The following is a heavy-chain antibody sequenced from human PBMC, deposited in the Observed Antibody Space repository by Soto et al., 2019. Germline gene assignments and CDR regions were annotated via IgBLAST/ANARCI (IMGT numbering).Heavy chain of an antibody. V-gene: IGHV4-30-4*01. CDR1: GGSISSGDYY. CDR2: IYYSGST. D-gene: IGHD6-6*01. J-gene: IGHJ6*02. CDR3: ARVQLVRSPAYYYYYGMDV. Sequence: QVQLQESGPGLVKPSQTLSLTCTVSGGSISSGDYYWSWIRQPPGKGLEWIGYIYYSGSTYYNPSPKERVTLSVSPAQNPFSLKPGSGAAADTAGDYWARVQLVRSPAYYYYYGMDVWGQGTTVTVSS.